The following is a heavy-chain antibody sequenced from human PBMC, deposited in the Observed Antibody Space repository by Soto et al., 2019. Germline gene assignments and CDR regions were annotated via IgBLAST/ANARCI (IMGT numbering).Heavy chain of an antibody. CDR1: GFTFTTYI. J-gene: IGHJ4*02. CDR2: ISGSGGTI. CDR3: VRVKGLLLAEAYFGS. Sequence: GSLRLSCAASGFTFTTYIMAWVRQAPGKGLEWISYISGSGGTIHYADSVKGRFTISRDNAKSSVFLQMNGLRDEGTAVYYCVRVKGLLLAEAYFGSWGRGALVTVSS. V-gene: IGHV3-48*02. D-gene: IGHD2-15*01.